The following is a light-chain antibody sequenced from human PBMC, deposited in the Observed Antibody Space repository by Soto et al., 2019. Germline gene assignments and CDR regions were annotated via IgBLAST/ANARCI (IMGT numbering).Light chain of an antibody. V-gene: IGLV4-69*02. CDR3: QTWSTGIGV. Sequence: QSVLTQSPSASASLGASVKLTCTLSSGHSDYAIAWHQQQPEKGPRYLMKLNSDGSHSKGDGIPDRFSGSSSGADRYLTISSLQSADEGDYYCQTWSTGIGVFGGGTKVTVL. J-gene: IGLJ3*02. CDR1: SGHSDYA. CDR2: LNSDGSH.